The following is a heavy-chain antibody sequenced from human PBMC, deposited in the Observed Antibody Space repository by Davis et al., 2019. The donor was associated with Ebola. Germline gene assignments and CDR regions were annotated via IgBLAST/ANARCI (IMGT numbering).Heavy chain of an antibody. Sequence: SDPLSPTCTAPGGSISSYYWRWVRQPPGKGLEWIGEIYHSGSTYYNPSLTSRVTISVDTSKNQFSLKLSSVTAADTAVYYCAISSSSEYYYYYGMDVWGQGTTVTVSS. J-gene: IGHJ6*02. CDR1: GGSISSYY. V-gene: IGHV4-59*04. CDR3: AISSSSEYYYYYGMDV. CDR2: IYHSGST. D-gene: IGHD6-6*01.